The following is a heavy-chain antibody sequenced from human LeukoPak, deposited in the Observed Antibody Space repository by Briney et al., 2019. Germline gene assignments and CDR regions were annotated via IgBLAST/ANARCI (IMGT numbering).Heavy chain of an antibody. V-gene: IGHV3-30-3*01. CDR3: VSGDFAY. CDR1: GFTFKTYV. J-gene: IGHJ4*02. Sequence: SGGSLRLSCAVSGFTFKTYVMHWVRQAPGKGLEWVAVVSEDGDNRHYADSVRGRFTISRDNSKNTLHVQMLSLRPEDTATYYCVSGDFAYWGQGALSSSLQ. D-gene: IGHD2-15*01. CDR2: VSEDGDNR.